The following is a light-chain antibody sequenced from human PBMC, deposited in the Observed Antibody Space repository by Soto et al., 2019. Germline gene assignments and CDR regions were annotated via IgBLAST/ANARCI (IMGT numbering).Light chain of an antibody. J-gene: IGKJ1*01. Sequence: EIVLTQSPGTLSLSPGERATLSCRASQSVSSSYLAWYQQKPGQAPRLLIYGASSRATGIPDRFSGSGSGTDFTLTISSLEPEDFAVYYCQQYGSSRRFGQGTKVEIK. CDR1: QSVSSSY. CDR2: GAS. V-gene: IGKV3-20*01. CDR3: QQYGSSRR.